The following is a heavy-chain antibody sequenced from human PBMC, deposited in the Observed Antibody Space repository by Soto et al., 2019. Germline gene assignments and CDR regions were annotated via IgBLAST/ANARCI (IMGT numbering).Heavy chain of an antibody. CDR2: IYSSGSA. D-gene: IGHD6-19*01. J-gene: IGHJ6*02. Sequence: SETLSLTCTVSGDSVSSGGYYWSWIRQPPGKGLEWIGYIYSSGSANYNPSLKSRVTISRDTSRNQISLKVASVTAADTAGYYCARGFSSVSMDAWGQGTTVTVSS. CDR3: ARGFSSVSMDA. CDR1: GDSVSSGGYY. V-gene: IGHV4-61*08.